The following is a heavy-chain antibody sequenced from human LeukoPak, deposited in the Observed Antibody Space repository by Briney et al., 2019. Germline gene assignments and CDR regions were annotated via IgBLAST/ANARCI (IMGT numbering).Heavy chain of an antibody. J-gene: IGHJ4*02. D-gene: IGHD2-21*02. CDR3: ARRRYCSGDCPHYYFDY. Sequence: SETLALTCTVSGGSISSSSYYWGWIRQPPGKGLEWIWSIDYRGSTSYNRSHKSGVTIYVDTTENQFSLKLSSVTAADTAVYYCARRRYCSGDCPHYYFDYWGQGTLVTVSS. CDR2: IDYRGST. V-gene: IGHV4-39*01. CDR1: GGSISSSSYY.